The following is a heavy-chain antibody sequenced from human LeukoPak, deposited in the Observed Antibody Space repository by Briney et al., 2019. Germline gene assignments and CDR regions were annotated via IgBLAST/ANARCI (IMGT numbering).Heavy chain of an antibody. J-gene: IGHJ4*02. CDR2: ISGSGGST. CDR1: GSTFSSCA. Sequence: GGSLRLSCAASGSTFSSCAMSWVRQAPGKGLEWVSAISGSGGSTYYADSVKGRFTISRDNSKNTLYLQMNSLRAEDTAVYYCAKGGYYYDSSGYYYGNYWGQGTLVTVSS. CDR3: AKGGYYYDSSGYYYGNY. D-gene: IGHD3-22*01. V-gene: IGHV3-23*01.